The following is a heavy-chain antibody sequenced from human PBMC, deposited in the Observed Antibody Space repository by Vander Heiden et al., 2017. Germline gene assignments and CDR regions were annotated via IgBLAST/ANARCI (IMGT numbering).Heavy chain of an antibody. V-gene: IGHV3-23*01. CDR2: IRDPSYNT. J-gene: IGHJ4*02. D-gene: IGHD2-21*01. CDR1: GSTFTDYA. CDR3: AKGYCGGGSCSVDI. Sequence: VQMLESGGGLVQRGGSLRLSCATSGSTFTDYAMNWVRQDPGEGLEWVSGIRDPSYNTYYADSVKGRFTVSRDNSKNTLYLQMDSLRAEDTAVYYCAKGYCGGGSCSVDIWGQGTLVTVSS.